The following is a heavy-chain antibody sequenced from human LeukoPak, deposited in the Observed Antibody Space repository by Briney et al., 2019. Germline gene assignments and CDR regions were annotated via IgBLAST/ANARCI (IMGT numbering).Heavy chain of an antibody. J-gene: IGHJ6*02. CDR3: ARQPGNYFPMDV. CDR2: IYYSGST. Sequence: SETLSLTCTVSGGSISSSSYCWGWVRQPPGKGLEWIGSIYYSGSTYYRPSLQSRLTISIDTPKSQFSLMLSSVTAADTAVYYCARQPGNYFPMDVWGQGTTVTVSS. CDR1: GGSISSSSYC. V-gene: IGHV4-39*01.